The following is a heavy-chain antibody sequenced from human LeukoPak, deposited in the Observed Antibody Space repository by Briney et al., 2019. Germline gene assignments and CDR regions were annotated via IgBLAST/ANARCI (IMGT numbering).Heavy chain of an antibody. Sequence: TGGSLRLSCSASGFTFRTYTMNWVRQAPGRGLEWVSAISGSGGGTFYADSVKGRFTISRDNSKNTLYLQMNSLRAEDTAIYYCAKYDDGDYTPPCDYWGQGNPGHRLL. D-gene: IGHD4-17*01. V-gene: IGHV3-23*01. CDR1: GFTFRTYT. CDR3: AKYDDGDYTPPCDY. J-gene: IGHJ4*02. CDR2: ISGSGGGT.